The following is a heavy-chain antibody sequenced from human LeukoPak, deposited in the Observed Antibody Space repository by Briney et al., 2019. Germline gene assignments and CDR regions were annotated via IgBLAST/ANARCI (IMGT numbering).Heavy chain of an antibody. V-gene: IGHV1-18*01. CDR1: GYTFTSYG. Sequence: ASVKVSCKASGYTFTSYGISWVRQAPGQGLEWMGWISAYNGNTNYAQKFQGRVTITTDESTSTAYMELSSLRSEDTAVYYCARVAVAGTVNWFDPWGQGTLVTVSS. D-gene: IGHD6-19*01. J-gene: IGHJ5*02. CDR3: ARVAVAGTVNWFDP. CDR2: ISAYNGNT.